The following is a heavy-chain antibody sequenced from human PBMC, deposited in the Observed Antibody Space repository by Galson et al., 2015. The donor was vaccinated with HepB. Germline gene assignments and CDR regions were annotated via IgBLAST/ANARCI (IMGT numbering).Heavy chain of an antibody. D-gene: IGHD2-2*01. CDR3: ARSVPQDIVVVPEDVRKLVRPRGEWFDP. CDR2: IIPIFGTA. Sequence: SVKVSCKASGGTFSSYAISWVRQAPGQGLEWMGGIIPIFGTANYAQKFQGRVTLTADDSTSTAYMELSSLRSEDTAVYYCARSVPQDIVVVPEDVRKLVRPRGEWFDPGGQGTLVTVSS. CDR1: GGTFSSYA. J-gene: IGHJ5*02. V-gene: IGHV1-69*13.